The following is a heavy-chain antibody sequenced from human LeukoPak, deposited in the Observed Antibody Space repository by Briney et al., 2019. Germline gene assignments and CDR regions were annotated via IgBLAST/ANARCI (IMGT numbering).Heavy chain of an antibody. V-gene: IGHV3-30-3*01. J-gene: IGHJ4*02. D-gene: IGHD6-13*01. CDR1: GFTFSTYA. CDR3: AKGRSSSSWSIDY. CDR2: VSYDGSNK. Sequence: GGSLRLSCAASGFTFSTYAMHWVRQAPGKGLEWVALVSYDGSNKYYADSVKGRFTISRDNSKNTLYLQMNSLRAEDTAVYYCAKGRSSSSWSIDYWGQGTLVTVSS.